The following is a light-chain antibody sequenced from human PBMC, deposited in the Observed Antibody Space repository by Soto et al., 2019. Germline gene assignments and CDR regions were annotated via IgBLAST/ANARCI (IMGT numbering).Light chain of an antibody. CDR2: GAS. CDR3: QQCGRSRA. V-gene: IGKV3-20*01. J-gene: IGKJ4*01. CDR1: QIVTSSY. Sequence: EIVLTQSPGTLSLSPGERATLSCRASQIVTSSYLAWYQQKPGQAPRLLIYGASSRATGIPDRFSGSGSGIDFAVSISRLEAEDFAVYECQQCGRSRAFGGGTKVEF.